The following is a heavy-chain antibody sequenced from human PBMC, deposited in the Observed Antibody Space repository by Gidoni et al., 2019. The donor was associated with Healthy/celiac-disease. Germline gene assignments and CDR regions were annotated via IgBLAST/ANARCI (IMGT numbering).Heavy chain of an antibody. Sequence: QAQLVQSGAEVTKPGPSVKLSCKASGGTFSSYTISWVRQALGQGLEWMGRIIPILGIANYAQKFQGRVTITADKSTSTAYMELSSLRSEDTAVYYCARDGGVDYWGQGTLVTVSS. D-gene: IGHD3-3*01. J-gene: IGHJ4*02. V-gene: IGHV1-69*08. CDR3: ARDGGVDY. CDR2: IIPILGIA. CDR1: GGTFSSYT.